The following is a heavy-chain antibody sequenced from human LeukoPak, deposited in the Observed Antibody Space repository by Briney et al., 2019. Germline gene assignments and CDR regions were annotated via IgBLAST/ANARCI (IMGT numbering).Heavy chain of an antibody. Sequence: SETLSLTCIVSGYSISSGYYWGWIRQPPGKGLEWIGNIHHSGSTYYNPSLKSRVTISVDTSKNQFSLKLSSVTAADTAVYYCARGAKGITMVRGVIDYWGQGTLVTVSS. J-gene: IGHJ4*02. CDR2: IHHSGST. V-gene: IGHV4-38-2*02. CDR3: ARGAKGITMVRGVIDY. D-gene: IGHD3-10*01. CDR1: GYSISSGYY.